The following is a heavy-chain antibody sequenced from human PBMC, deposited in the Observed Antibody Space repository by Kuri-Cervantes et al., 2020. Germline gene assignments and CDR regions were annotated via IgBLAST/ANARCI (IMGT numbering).Heavy chain of an antibody. V-gene: IGHV3-48*03. CDR2: ISGSGTTK. J-gene: IGHJ5*02. CDR1: GFTFSSYE. CDR3: ARDPHSCNWFDP. Sequence: GESLKISCAASGFTFSSYEMNWVRQAPGKGLEWVSYISGSGTTKYYADSVKGRFTISRDNAKNSLYLQMNSQRAEDTAVYYCARDPHSCNWFDPWGQGTLVTVSS.